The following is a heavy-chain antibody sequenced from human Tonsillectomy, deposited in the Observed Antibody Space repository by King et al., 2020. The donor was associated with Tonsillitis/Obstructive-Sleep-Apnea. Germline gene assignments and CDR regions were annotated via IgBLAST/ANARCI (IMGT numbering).Heavy chain of an antibody. CDR3: AKDFSTLTSGRGYFDY. J-gene: IGHJ4*02. D-gene: IGHD4-17*01. V-gene: IGHV3-23*04. Sequence: VQLVESGGALAQPGGSLRLSCVVSGFTFSNFAMSWVRQSPGKGLEWVSTISDSGSITYYADSVEGRFTISRDNSQNTLYLKMNSLRAEDTAVYYCAKDFSTLTSGRGYFDYWGQGSLVTVSS. CDR2: ISDSGSIT. CDR1: GFTFSNFA.